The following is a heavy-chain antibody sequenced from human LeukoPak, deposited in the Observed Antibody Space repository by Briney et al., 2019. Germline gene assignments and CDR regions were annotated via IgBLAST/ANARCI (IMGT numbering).Heavy chain of an antibody. Sequence: GGSLRLSCAASGFIFSQYSMNWVRQAPGKGLEWVAVAYDDASNQYYADSVKGRFTVSKDNSKNTLYIQMNSLRAEDTAVYYCATGGRYYYDQWGRGTLVTVSS. D-gene: IGHD3-22*01. V-gene: IGHV3-33*08. CDR3: ATGGRYYYDQ. CDR2: AYDDASNQ. J-gene: IGHJ4*02. CDR1: GFIFSQYS.